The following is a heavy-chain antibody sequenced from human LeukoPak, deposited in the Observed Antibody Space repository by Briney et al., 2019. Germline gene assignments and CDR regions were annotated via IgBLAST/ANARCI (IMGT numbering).Heavy chain of an antibody. V-gene: IGHV4-39*07. CDR3: ARDRRWGDISTGYYRDAFDI. CDR2: IYHSGST. J-gene: IGHJ3*02. Sequence: PSETLSLTCTVSGGSISSSSYYWGWIRQPPGKGLEWIGEIYHSGSTNYNPSLKSRVTISVDKSKNQFSLKLSSVTAADTAVYYCARDRRWGDISTGYYRDAFDIWGQGTMVTVSS. CDR1: GGSISSSSYY. D-gene: IGHD3-9*01.